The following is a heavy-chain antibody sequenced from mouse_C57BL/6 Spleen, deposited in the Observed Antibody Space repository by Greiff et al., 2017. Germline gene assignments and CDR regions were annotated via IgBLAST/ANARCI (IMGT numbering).Heavy chain of an antibody. CDR1: GFNIKDYY. Sequence: EVQLQQSGAELVRPGASVKLSCTASGFNIKDYYMHWVKQRPEQGLEWIGRIDPEDGDPEYAPKFPGKATMTADTSSNTAYLQLSSLTSEDTAVYYCTTFTTVVERYFDYWGQGTTLTVSS. V-gene: IGHV14-1*01. J-gene: IGHJ2*01. CDR2: IDPEDGDP. CDR3: TTFTTVVERYFDY. D-gene: IGHD1-1*01.